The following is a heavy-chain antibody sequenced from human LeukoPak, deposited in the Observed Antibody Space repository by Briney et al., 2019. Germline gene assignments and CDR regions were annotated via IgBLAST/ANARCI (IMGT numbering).Heavy chain of an antibody. CDR2: INPSSVST. D-gene: IGHD3-9*01. V-gene: IGHV1-46*04. J-gene: IGHJ4*02. CDR3: ARDGIGYYDILTVYYDPHLWLGY. Sequence: GGFLRLSCAASGFTFTSYYMHWVRQATGQGLESMGLINPSSVSTSYAQKLQGRVTMTRDMSTRTVYMELSSLRTEETAVYYCARDGIGYYDILTVYYDPHLWLGYWGQGTLVTVSS. CDR1: GFTFTSYY.